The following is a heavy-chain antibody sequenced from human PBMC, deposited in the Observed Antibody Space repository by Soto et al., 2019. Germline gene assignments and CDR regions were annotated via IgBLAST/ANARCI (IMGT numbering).Heavy chain of an antibody. CDR1: GFSLNTVGMC. CDR3: ARMVASGMYYYYSMDV. Sequence: YAPTLVNPTQPLTLNCTFTGFSLNTVGMCVSWIRQPPGKALEWLAVIDWSGDKYCSTSLKTSLTISEDNSKNQVVLTMTNMGRVETATYYCARMVASGMYYYYSMDVWGQGT. V-gene: IGHV2-70*13. D-gene: IGHD1-1*01. J-gene: IGHJ6*02. CDR2: IDWSGDK.